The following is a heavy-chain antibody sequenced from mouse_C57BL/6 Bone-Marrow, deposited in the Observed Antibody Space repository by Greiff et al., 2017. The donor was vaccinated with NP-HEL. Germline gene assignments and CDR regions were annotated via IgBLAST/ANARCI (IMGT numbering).Heavy chain of an antibody. CDR3: ARHEGAWFAY. CDR2: FYPGSGSI. CDR1: GYTFTEYT. V-gene: IGHV1-62-2*01. Sequence: QVQLQQSGAELVKPGASVKLSCKASGYTFTEYTIHWVKQRSGQGLEWIGRFYPGSGSIKYNEKFKDKATLTADKSSNTVYLALSRLTYEDSAVFFCARHEGAWFAYWGQGTLVTVSA. J-gene: IGHJ3*01.